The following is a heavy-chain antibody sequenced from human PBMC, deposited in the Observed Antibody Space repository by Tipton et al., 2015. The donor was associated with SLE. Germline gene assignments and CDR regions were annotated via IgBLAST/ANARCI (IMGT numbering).Heavy chain of an antibody. Sequence: TLSLTCKVSGISISTHYWSWIRQPPGKGLEWIGYIYYSGSTNYNPSLKSRVTISVDTSKNQFSLKLSSVTAADTAVYYCASLSSGSYYDWFDPWGQGTLVTVSS. D-gene: IGHD1-26*01. V-gene: IGHV4-59*11. CDR3: ASLSSGSYYDWFDP. CDR2: IYYSGST. CDR1: GISISTHY. J-gene: IGHJ5*02.